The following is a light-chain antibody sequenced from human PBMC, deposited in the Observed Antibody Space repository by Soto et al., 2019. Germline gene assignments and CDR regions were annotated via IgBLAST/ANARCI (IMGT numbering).Light chain of an antibody. CDR2: NVN. V-gene: IGLV2-11*01. J-gene: IGLJ1*01. Sequence: QSVLTQPRSVSGSPGQSVTISCTGTSSDVGGYDHVSWYQQYPDRAPKLLIYNVNNRPSGVPDRFSGSKSGNTASLTISGLQIDDEADYYCCSYAGASGYVFGIGTKATVL. CDR3: CSYAGASGYV. CDR1: SSDVGGYDH.